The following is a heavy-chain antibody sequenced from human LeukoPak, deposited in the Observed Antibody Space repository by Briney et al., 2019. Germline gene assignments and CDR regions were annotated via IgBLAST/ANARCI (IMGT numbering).Heavy chain of an antibody. Sequence: PSETLSLTCAVYGGSFSGYYWSWIRQPPGKGLEWIGEINHSGSTNYNPSLKSRVTISVDTSKNQFSLKLSSVTAADTAVYYCARKVRAEQQRVRGVGFDPWGQGTLVTVSS. J-gene: IGHJ5*02. D-gene: IGHD6-13*01. V-gene: IGHV4-34*01. CDR1: GGSFSGYY. CDR2: INHSGST. CDR3: ARKVRAEQQRVRGVGFDP.